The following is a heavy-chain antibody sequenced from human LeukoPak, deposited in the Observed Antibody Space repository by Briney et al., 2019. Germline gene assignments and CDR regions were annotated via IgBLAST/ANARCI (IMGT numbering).Heavy chain of an antibody. J-gene: IGHJ4*02. V-gene: IGHV3-23*01. CDR2: ISGSGGST. Sequence: GGSLRLSCAASGFTFSSYAMSWVRRAPGKGLEWVSAISGSGGSTYYADSVKGRFTISRDNSKNTLYLQMNSLRAEDTAVYYCAKPRDYGDYPYFDYWGQGTLVTVSS. D-gene: IGHD4-17*01. CDR1: GFTFSSYA. CDR3: AKPRDYGDYPYFDY.